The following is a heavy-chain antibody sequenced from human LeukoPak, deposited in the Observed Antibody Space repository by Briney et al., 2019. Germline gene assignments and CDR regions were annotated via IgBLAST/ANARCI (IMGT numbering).Heavy chain of an antibody. CDR2: IYTSGST. D-gene: IGHD3-22*01. Sequence: SETLSLTCTVSGGSISSGSYYWSWIRQPAGKGLEWIGRIYTSGSTNYNPSLKSRVTISVDTSKNQSSLKLSSVTAADTAVYYCAREGGDTYYYDSSAFRAFDIWGQGTMVTVSS. J-gene: IGHJ3*02. CDR1: GGSISSGSYY. V-gene: IGHV4-61*02. CDR3: AREGGDTYYYDSSAFRAFDI.